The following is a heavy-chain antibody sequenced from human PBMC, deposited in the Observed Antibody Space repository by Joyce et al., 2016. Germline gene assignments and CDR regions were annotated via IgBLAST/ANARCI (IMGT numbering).Heavy chain of an antibody. CDR3: AKDARSGYSSGWYDY. V-gene: IGHV3-9*01. J-gene: IGHJ4*02. CDR2: MRWNSGSI. Sequence: EVQLVESGGGLVQPGRSLRLSCAASGFTFDDYAMHWVRQGPGKGLEGVSGMRWNSGSIGDADSVKGRFTISRDNAKKSLYLQMDSLRAEDTALYYCAKDARSGYSSGWYDYWGQGSLVTVSS. D-gene: IGHD6-19*01. CDR1: GFTFDDYA.